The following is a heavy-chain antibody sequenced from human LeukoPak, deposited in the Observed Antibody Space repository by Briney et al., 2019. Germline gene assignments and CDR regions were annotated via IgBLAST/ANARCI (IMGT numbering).Heavy chain of an antibody. V-gene: IGHV4-34*01. CDR2: INHSGST. CDR1: GGSFSGYY. J-gene: IGHJ4*02. D-gene: IGHD2-8*01. CDR3: ARGPPGDVLMVYAILFDY. Sequence: PSETLSLTCAVYGGSFSGYYWSWIRQPPGKGLEWIGEINHSGSTNYNPSLKSRVTISVDTSKNQFSLKLSSVTAADTAVYYCARGPPGDVLMVYAILFDYWGQGTLVTVSS.